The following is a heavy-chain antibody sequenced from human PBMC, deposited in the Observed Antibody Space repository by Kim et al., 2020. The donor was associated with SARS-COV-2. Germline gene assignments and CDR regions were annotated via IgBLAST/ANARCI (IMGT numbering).Heavy chain of an antibody. V-gene: IGHV3-23*01. CDR3: AQSEGSGYDRNDYHDY. D-gene: IGHD3-3*01. J-gene: IGHJ4*02. Sequence: SVKGRFTISRDNSKNTLYLQMNSLRAEDTAVYYCAQSEGSGYDRNDYHDYWGQGTLVTVSS.